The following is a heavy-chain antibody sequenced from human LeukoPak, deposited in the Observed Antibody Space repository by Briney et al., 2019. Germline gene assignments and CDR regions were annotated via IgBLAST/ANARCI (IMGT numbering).Heavy chain of an antibody. D-gene: IGHD2-2*01. J-gene: IGHJ2*01. CDR2: ISWNSGSI. V-gene: IGHV3-9*01. CDR1: GFTFDDYA. Sequence: PGGSLRLSCAASGFTFDDYAMHWVRQAPGKGLEWVSGISWNSGSIGYADSVKGRFTISRDNAKNSLYLQMNSLRAEDTALYYCARAGDIVVVPAAMVLENWYFDLWGRGTLVTVSS. CDR3: ARAGDIVVVPAAMVLENWYFDL.